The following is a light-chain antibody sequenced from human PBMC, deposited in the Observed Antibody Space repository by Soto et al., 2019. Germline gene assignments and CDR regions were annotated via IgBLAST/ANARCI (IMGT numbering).Light chain of an antibody. CDR1: TSDVGSFNY. J-gene: IGLJ2*01. CDR2: QVV. Sequence: QSALTQPASVSGSPGQSITVSCTGSTSDVGSFNYVSWYQQHPGKVPKLIIYQVVNRPSGVSDRFSGSKSGNTASLTISGLQTEDEADYYCSSYTTRNTLLFGGGTKLTVL. CDR3: SSYTTRNTLL. V-gene: IGLV2-14*01.